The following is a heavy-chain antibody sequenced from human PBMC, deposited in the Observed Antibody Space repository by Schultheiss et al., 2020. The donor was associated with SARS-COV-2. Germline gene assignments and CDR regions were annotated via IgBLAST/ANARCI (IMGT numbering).Heavy chain of an antibody. V-gene: IGHV4-34*01. Sequence: SETLSLTCAVYGGSFSGYYWSWIRQPPGKGLEWIGEINHSGSTNYNPSLKSRVTISVDTSKNQFSLKLSSVTAADTAVYYCARARLTISEYYFDYWGQGTLVTVSS. J-gene: IGHJ4*02. CDR3: ARARLTISEYYFDY. CDR1: GGSFSGYY. D-gene: IGHD3-9*01. CDR2: INHSGST.